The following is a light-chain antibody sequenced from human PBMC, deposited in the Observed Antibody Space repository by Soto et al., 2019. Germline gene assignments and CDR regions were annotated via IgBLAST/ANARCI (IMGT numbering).Light chain of an antibody. CDR2: LNTDGSH. CDR3: QTWDTAIRV. J-gene: IGLJ3*02. V-gene: IGLV4-69*01. CDR1: SGHNNYV. Sequence: QSVLTQSPSASAXLGXXXXLTCTLSSGHNNYVIVWHQQQPEKGPRFLMKLNTDGSHNKGDGIPDRFSGSSSGAERYLTISSLQSEDEADYYCQTWDTAIRVFGGGTKLTVL.